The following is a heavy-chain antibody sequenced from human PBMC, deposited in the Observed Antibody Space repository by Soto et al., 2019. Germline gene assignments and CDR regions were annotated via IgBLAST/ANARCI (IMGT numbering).Heavy chain of an antibody. Sequence: QVQLQESGPGLVKPSGTLSLACAVSGGSVSNKNWWSWVRQSPGNGLEWIGEIHHSGGTSYNPSLESRATLSVDKSKNELSLRLNYVTAADTAVYYCTKTSAYALDYWGLGILVTVSS. CDR2: IHHSGGT. D-gene: IGHD5-12*01. CDR3: TKTSAYALDY. CDR1: GGSVSNKNW. J-gene: IGHJ4*02. V-gene: IGHV4-4*02.